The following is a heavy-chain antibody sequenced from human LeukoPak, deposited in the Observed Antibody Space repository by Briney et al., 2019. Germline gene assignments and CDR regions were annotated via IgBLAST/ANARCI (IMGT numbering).Heavy chain of an antibody. CDR1: GYTFTGYY. CDR2: INPNSGGT. D-gene: IGHD3-22*01. J-gene: IGHJ4*02. V-gene: IGHV1-2*02. CDR3: ARNVYYYDSSGYYVY. Sequence: ASVKVSRKASGYTFTGYYMHWVRQAPGQGLEWMGWINPNSGGTNYAQKFQGRVTMTRDTSISTAYMELSRLRSDDTAVYYCARNVYYYDSSGYYVYWGQGTLVTVSS.